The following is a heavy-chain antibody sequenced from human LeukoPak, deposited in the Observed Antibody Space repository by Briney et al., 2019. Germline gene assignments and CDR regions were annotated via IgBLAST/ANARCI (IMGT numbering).Heavy chain of an antibody. D-gene: IGHD3-16*01. Sequence: QSGGSLRLSCAASGFTFSSYSMNWVRQAPGKGLEWVSYISSSSSTIYYADSVKGRFTISRDNAKNSLYLQMNSLRAEDTAVYYCARGLRDFDYWGQGTLVTVSS. J-gene: IGHJ4*02. CDR3: ARGLRDFDY. CDR2: ISSSSSTI. CDR1: GFTFSSYS. V-gene: IGHV3-48*01.